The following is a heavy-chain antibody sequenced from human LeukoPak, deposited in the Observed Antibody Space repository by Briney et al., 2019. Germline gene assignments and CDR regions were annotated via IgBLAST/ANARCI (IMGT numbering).Heavy chain of an antibody. CDR1: GFTFSSYA. Sequence: GGSLRLSCAATGFTFSSYAMSWVRQAPGKGLEWVSAISGSGGSTYYADSVKGRFTISRDNSKNTLNLQMNSLRAEDTAIYYCAKARAGDITAAFNYWGQGTLVTVSS. D-gene: IGHD6-13*01. J-gene: IGHJ4*02. CDR3: AKARAGDITAAFNY. V-gene: IGHV3-23*01. CDR2: ISGSGGST.